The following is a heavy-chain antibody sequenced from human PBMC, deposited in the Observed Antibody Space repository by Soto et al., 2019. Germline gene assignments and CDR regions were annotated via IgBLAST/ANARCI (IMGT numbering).Heavy chain of an antibody. CDR3: ARMNQLAPKRNAFDI. CDR2: SHYSGNT. J-gene: IGHJ3*02. CDR1: GGSIISYF. D-gene: IGHD1-1*01. V-gene: IGHV4-59*01. Sequence: QVLLQESGPGLVKPSETLSLTCTVSGGSIISYFWTWIRQSPGRGLQWIGYSHYSGNTNYNPSLKSRVTMSVYTSNNQFSLNLASVTAADTAVYYCARMNQLAPKRNAFDIWGQGTMVTVSS.